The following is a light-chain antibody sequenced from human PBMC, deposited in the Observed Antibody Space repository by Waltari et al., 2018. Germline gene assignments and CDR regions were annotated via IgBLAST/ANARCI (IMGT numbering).Light chain of an antibody. CDR1: TNEAGKYDL. CDR2: ENN. Sequence: QPASVSGSPGQSIPIPCRGTTNEAGKYDLFLWYQQVPGRVPKLMLYENNRRPSDISHRFVGSKAGNTASLTISGLQPEDEADYYCCSFASSRTWVFGGRTRLTV. J-gene: IGLJ3*02. V-gene: IGLV2-23*01. CDR3: CSFASSRTWV.